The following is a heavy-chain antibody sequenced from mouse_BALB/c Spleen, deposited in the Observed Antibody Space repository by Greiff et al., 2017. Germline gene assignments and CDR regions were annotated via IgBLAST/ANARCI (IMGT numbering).Heavy chain of an antibody. Sequence: EVKLMESGPELVKPGASVKMSCKASGYTFTSYVMHWVKQKPGQGLEWIGYINPYNDGTKYNEKFKGKATLTSDKSSSTAYMELSSLTSEDSAVYYCARGGYGSPYAMDYWGQGTSVTVSS. CDR2: INPYNDGT. CDR1: GYTFTSYV. J-gene: IGHJ4*01. D-gene: IGHD1-1*01. CDR3: ARGGYGSPYAMDY. V-gene: IGHV1-14*01.